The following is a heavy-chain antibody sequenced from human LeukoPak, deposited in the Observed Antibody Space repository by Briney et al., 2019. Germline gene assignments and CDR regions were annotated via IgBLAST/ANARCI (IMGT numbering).Heavy chain of an antibody. V-gene: IGHV3-21*01. CDR2: ISSSSSYI. D-gene: IGHD4-17*01. CDR3: ATRGGYGDFNYYYYYMDV. Sequence: GGSLRLSCAASGFTFSSYSMNWVRQAPGKGLEWVSSISSSSSYIYYADSVKGRFTISRDHAKNSLYLQMNSLRAEDTAVYYCATRGGYGDFNYYYYYMDVWGKGTTVTVSS. CDR1: GFTFSSYS. J-gene: IGHJ6*03.